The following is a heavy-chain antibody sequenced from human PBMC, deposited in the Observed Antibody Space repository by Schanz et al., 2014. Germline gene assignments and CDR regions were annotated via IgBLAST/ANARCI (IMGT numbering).Heavy chain of an antibody. D-gene: IGHD2-2*01. CDR1: GFTLNNAW. J-gene: IGHJ4*02. CDR2: ITYNGGTI. V-gene: IGHV3-48*01. Sequence: EVQLVESGGGLVKPGGSLRLSCATSGFTLNNAWMNWVRQAPGKGLEWISYITYNGGTIYYADSVKGRFTISRDNSKNTVYIQMNSLRAEDTAVYYCARGGFFDSTSFDSWGQGTLVTVSS. CDR3: ARGGFFDSTSFDS.